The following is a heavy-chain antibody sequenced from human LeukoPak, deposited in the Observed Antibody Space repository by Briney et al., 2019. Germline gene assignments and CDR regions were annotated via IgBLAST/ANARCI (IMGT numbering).Heavy chain of an antibody. CDR2: IYYSGST. J-gene: IGHJ3*02. V-gene: IGHV4-59*08. D-gene: IGHD6-19*01. CDR3: ARHVRQWQDGGAFDI. CDR1: GGSISSYY. Sequence: SETLSLTCTVSGGSISSYYWSWIRQPPGKGLEWIGYIYYSGSTNYNPSLKSRVTISVDTSKNQFSLKLSSVTAADTAVYYCARHVRQWQDGGAFDIWGQGTMVTVSS.